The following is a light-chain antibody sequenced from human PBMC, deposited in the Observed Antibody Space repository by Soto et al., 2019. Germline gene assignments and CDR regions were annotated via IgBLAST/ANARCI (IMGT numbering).Light chain of an antibody. J-gene: IGLJ2*01. CDR2: VGTGGVVG. CDR3: GADHGSGSNFVVV. CDR1: SGYSNYK. Sequence: QLVLTQPPSASASLGASVTLTCTLSSGYSNYKVDWYQQRPGKGPRFVMRVGTGGVVGSKGDGIPDRFSVLGSGLNRYLTIKNIQEEDESDDHCGADHGSGSNFVVVFGGGTKLT. V-gene: IGLV9-49*01.